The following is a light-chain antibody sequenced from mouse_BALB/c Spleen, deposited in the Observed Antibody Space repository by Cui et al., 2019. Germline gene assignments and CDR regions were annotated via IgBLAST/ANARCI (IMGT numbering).Light chain of an antibody. CDR3: HQWSSYPWT. V-gene: IGKV4-80*01. Sequence: QIVLTQSPAIMSASLGEEIILTSSASSSVSYMHWYQQKSGTSPKLLIYRTSNLASGVPSRFSGSGSGTFYSLTISSVEAEDAADYYCHQWSSYPWTFGGGTKLEIK. CDR1: SSVSY. CDR2: RTS. J-gene: IGKJ1*01.